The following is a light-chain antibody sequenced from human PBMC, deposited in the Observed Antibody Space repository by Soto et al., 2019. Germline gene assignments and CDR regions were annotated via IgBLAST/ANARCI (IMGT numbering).Light chain of an antibody. CDR2: AAS. Sequence: IQLTQSPCSLSASVGDRVTITCRASQGVTSYLAWYQQKPPKAPKLLIYAASTLQSGVPSRFSGSGSVTDFTLTISSLQPEDFATYYCLQLNTYPFTFGPGTKVEIK. V-gene: IGKV1-9*01. J-gene: IGKJ3*01. CDR3: LQLNTYPFT. CDR1: QGVTSY.